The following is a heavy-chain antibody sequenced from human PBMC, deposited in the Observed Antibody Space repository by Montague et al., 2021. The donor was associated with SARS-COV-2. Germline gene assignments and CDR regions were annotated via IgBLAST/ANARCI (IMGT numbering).Heavy chain of an antibody. V-gene: IGHV3-33*06. J-gene: IGHJ3*01. CDR3: AKEQWKGPGTSLAAFDV. CDR1: GFPFLDYT. Sequence: SLRLSCATSGFPFLDYTIHWVRQYPGKGLEWVAVMWSDGTSKYYRDSVEGRFTISRDSSRSTVSLQMNSLRDEDTAVYYCAKEQWKGPGTSLAAFDVWGQGTMVTVPS. CDR2: MWSDGTSK. D-gene: IGHD3-10*01.